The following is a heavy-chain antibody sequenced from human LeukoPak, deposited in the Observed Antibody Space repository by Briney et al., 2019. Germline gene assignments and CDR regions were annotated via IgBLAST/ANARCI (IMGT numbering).Heavy chain of an antibody. CDR1: GYTFTSHA. CDR3: ARDGSGWYANAFDI. Sequence: ASVKVSCKASGYTFTSHAMNWVRQAPGQGLEWMGWINPNSGGTNYAQKFQGRVTMTRDTSISTAYMELSRLRSDDTAVYYCARDGSGWYANAFDIWGQGTMVTVSS. V-gene: IGHV1-2*02. J-gene: IGHJ3*02. CDR2: INPNSGGT. D-gene: IGHD6-19*01.